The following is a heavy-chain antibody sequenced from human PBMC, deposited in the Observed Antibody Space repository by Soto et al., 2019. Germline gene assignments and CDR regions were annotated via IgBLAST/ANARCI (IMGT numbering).Heavy chain of an antibody. V-gene: IGHV3-23*01. Sequence: PGGSLRLSCAASGFTFSSYAMSWVRQAPGKGLEWVSAISGSGGSTYYADSVKGRFTISRDNSKNTLYLQMNSLRAEDTAVYYCAKRGWGYYLFQNRFDYWGQRTPVTVSS. CDR2: ISGSGGST. D-gene: IGHD3-10*01. CDR3: AKRGWGYYLFQNRFDY. CDR1: GFTFSSYA. J-gene: IGHJ4*02.